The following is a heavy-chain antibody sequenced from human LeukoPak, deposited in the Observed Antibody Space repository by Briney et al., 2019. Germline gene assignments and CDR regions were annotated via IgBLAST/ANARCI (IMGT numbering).Heavy chain of an antibody. CDR3: AKRASGSGTSLYYFDY. CDR2: ISGSGGST. J-gene: IGHJ4*02. D-gene: IGHD3-10*01. V-gene: IGHV3-23*01. CDR1: GFTFSSYA. Sequence: PGRSLRLSCAASGFTFSSYAMSWVRQAPGKGLEWVSAISGSGGSTYYADSVKGRFTISRDNSKNTLYLQMNSLRAEDTAVYYCAKRASGSGTSLYYFDYWGQGTLVTVSS.